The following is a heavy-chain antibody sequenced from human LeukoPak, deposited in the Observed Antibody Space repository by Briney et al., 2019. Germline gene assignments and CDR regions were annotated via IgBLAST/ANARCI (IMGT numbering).Heavy chain of an antibody. CDR1: GFTFKTYT. D-gene: IGHD3-22*01. CDR2: ITSSGTYI. CDR3: ARDPYSGNYGSYYYYMDV. V-gene: IGHV3-21*01. Sequence: GGSLRLSCAASGFTFKTYTMYWVRQAPGKALEWVSSITSSGTYIFYADSVKGRFTISRDNAKNSLYLQINSLGPEDTAVYFCARDPYSGNYGSYYYYMDVWGKGTTVTVSS. J-gene: IGHJ6*03.